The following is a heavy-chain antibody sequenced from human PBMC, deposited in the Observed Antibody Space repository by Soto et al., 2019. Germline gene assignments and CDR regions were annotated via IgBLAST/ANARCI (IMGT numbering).Heavy chain of an antibody. CDR1: GGSISSYY. D-gene: IGHD6-13*01. V-gene: IGHV4-59*01. CDR2: IYYSGST. CDR3: ARMSSSSYTYYYYGMDV. J-gene: IGHJ6*02. Sequence: PSETLSLTCTVSGGSISSYYWSWIRQPPGKGLEWIGYIYYSGSTNYNPSLKSRVTISVDTSKNQFSLKLSSVTAADTAVYYCARMSSSSYTYYYYGMDVWGQGNTVTVSS.